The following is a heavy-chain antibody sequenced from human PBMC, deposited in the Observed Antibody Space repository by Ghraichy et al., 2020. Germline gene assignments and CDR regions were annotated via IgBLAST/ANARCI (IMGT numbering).Heavy chain of an antibody. J-gene: IGHJ4*02. CDR1: GFTFSSYA. Sequence: GGSLRLSCAASGFTFSSYAMHWVRQAPGKGLEYVSAISSNGGSTYYANSVKGRFTISRDNSKNTLYLQMGSLRAEDMAVYYCASYRLRYYDYWGQGTLVTVSS. V-gene: IGHV3-64*01. CDR3: ASYRLRYYDY. CDR2: ISSNGGST. D-gene: IGHD2-15*01.